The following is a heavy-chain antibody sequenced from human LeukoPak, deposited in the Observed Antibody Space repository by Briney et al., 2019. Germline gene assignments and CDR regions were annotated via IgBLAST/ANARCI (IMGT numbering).Heavy chain of an antibody. V-gene: IGHV1-69*04. Sequence: GASVKVSCKASGYTFTSYGISWVRQAPGQGLEWMGRIIPILGIANYAQKFQGRVTITADKSTSTAYMELSSLRSEDTAVYYCARSTTVVTPFDYWGQGTLVTVSS. D-gene: IGHD4-23*01. CDR1: GYTFTSYG. CDR3: ARSTTVVTPFDY. CDR2: IIPILGIA. J-gene: IGHJ4*02.